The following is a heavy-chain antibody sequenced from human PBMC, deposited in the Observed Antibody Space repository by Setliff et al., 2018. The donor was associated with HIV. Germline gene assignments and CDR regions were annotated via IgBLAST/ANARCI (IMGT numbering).Heavy chain of an antibody. D-gene: IGHD5-12*01. CDR1: GGSISSSSYY. Sequence: PSETLSLTCTVSGGSISSSSYYWGWIRQPPGKGLEWIGSIYYSGSTYYNPSLKSRVTISVDTLKNQFSIKLSSVIAADTAVYYCARDLNRGYSGYVYNWFDPWGQGTLVTVSS. J-gene: IGHJ5*02. CDR3: ARDLNRGYSGYVYNWFDP. CDR2: IYYSGST. V-gene: IGHV4-39*07.